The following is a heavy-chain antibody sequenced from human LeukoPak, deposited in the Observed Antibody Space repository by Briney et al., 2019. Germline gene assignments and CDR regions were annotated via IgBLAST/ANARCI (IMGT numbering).Heavy chain of an antibody. CDR1: GYTFNNYD. CDR2: MNPNSGNT. V-gene: IGHV1-8*01. J-gene: IGHJ4*02. Sequence: ASVKVSCKASGYTFNNYDINWVRQAPGQGLEWMGWMNPNSGNTGYAQKFQGRFTLTRETFISTAYMELSSLRSEDTAVYYCARGALAAAGTGLTYWGQGTLVTVSS. CDR3: ARGALAAAGTGLTY. D-gene: IGHD6-13*01.